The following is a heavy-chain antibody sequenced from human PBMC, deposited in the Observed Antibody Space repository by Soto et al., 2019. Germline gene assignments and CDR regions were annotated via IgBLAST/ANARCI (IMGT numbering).Heavy chain of an antibody. CDR3: AKVSIWLVAFIDY. Sequence: QPGGSLRLSCAASGFTFDDYAMHWVRQAPGKGLEWVSGISWNSGSIGYADSVKGRFTISRDNAKNSLYLQMNSLRAEDTALYYCAKVSIWLVAFIDYWGQGTLVTVSS. J-gene: IGHJ4*02. D-gene: IGHD6-6*01. CDR2: ISWNSGSI. CDR1: GFTFDDYA. V-gene: IGHV3-9*01.